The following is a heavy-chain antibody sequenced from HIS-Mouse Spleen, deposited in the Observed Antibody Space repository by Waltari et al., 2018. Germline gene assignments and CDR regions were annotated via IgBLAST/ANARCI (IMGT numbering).Heavy chain of an antibody. CDR1: GGSISSSSYY. CDR3: AREIPYSSSWYDWYFDL. Sequence: QLQLQESGPGLVKPSETLSLTCTVSGGSISSSSYYWGWTRQPPGKGLEWIGSIYYSGSTTDRPALECLVTISGDTSKNQFSRKLSSVTAADTAVYYCAREIPYSSSWYDWYFDLWGRGTLVTVSS. J-gene: IGHJ2*01. D-gene: IGHD6-13*01. V-gene: IGHV4-39*07. CDR2: IYYSGST.